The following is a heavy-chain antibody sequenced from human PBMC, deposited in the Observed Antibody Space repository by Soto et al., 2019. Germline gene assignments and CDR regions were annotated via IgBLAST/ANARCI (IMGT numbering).Heavy chain of an antibody. J-gene: IGHJ5*02. CDR3: AKGISVALYNLFVP. CDR2: ISGSGGST. Sequence: EVQLLESGGGLVQPGGSLRLSCAASGFTVSSYAMSWVRQAPGKGLEWVSAISGSGGSTYYADSVKGRFTISRDRSKNTQYRPMNSLRAEETAVYYCAKGISVALYNLFVPWGQGTLVTVSS. D-gene: IGHD6-19*01. V-gene: IGHV3-23*01. CDR1: GFTVSSYA.